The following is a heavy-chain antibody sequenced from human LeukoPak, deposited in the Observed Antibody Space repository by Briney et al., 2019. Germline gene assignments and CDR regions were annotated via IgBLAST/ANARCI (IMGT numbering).Heavy chain of an antibody. CDR3: ARGVEDIVVVPAAPLMYYYYYMDV. J-gene: IGHJ6*03. D-gene: IGHD2-2*01. CDR1: GGTFSSYA. V-gene: IGHV1-69*13. CDR2: IIPIFGTA. Sequence: SVKVSCKASGGTFSSYAISWVRQAPGQGLEWMGGIIPIFGTANYAQKFQGRVTITADESTSTAYMELSSLRSEDTAVYYCARGVEDIVVVPAAPLMYYYYYMDVWGKGTTVTVSS.